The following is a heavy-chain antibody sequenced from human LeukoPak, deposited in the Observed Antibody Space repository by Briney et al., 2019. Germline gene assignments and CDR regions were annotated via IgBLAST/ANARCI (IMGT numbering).Heavy chain of an antibody. D-gene: IGHD3-10*01. V-gene: IGHV1-8*02. CDR3: AGEVYYGSGSPNDAFDI. J-gene: IGHJ3*02. CDR1: GYTFTSYD. CDR2: MNPNSGNT. Sequence: ASVKVSCKASGYTFTSYDINWVRQATGQGLEWMGGMNPNSGNTGYAQKFQGRVTMTRNTSISTAYMELSSLRSEDTAVYYCAGEVYYGSGSPNDAFDIWGQGTMVTVSS.